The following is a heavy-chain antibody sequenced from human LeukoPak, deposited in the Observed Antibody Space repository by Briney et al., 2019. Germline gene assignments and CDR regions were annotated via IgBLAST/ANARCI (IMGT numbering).Heavy chain of an antibody. CDR1: GFTFSNHA. CDR3: ARHKENYGDSCLDDD. D-gene: IGHD4-17*01. V-gene: IGHV3-23*01. J-gene: IGHJ4*02. Sequence: PGGSLRLSCAASGFTFSNHAMSWVRQAPGKGLVWVAAISGSGGRTDYADSVKGRFTISRDNSKNTLYLQMNSLRADDTAVYYCARHKENYGDSCLDDDWGQGTLVTVSS. CDR2: ISGSGGRT.